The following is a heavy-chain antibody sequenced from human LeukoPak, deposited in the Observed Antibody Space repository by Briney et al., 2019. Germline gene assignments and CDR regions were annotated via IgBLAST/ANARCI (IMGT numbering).Heavy chain of an antibody. Sequence: GGSLRLSCAASGFTFSSYSMNWVRQAPGKGLEWVSLINWNGGSSGYADSVKGRFTISRDNAKNSLYLRMNSLRAEDTAVYYCARLREIPVFGVVTKSTSYFDYWGQGTLVTVSS. CDR2: INWNGGSS. CDR3: ARLREIPVFGVVTKSTSYFDY. CDR1: GFTFSSYS. J-gene: IGHJ4*02. D-gene: IGHD3-3*01. V-gene: IGHV3-20*04.